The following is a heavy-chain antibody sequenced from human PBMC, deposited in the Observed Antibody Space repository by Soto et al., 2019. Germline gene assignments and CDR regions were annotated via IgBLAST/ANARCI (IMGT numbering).Heavy chain of an antibody. Sequence: QVQLVESGGGVVQPGRSLRLSCAASGFTFSSYAMHWVRQAPGKGLEWVAVISYDGSNKYYADSVKGRFTTSRDNSKNTLDLQMNSLRAEDTAVYYCARDMNIVVVPAAPAAYYYYGMDVWGQGTTGTVAS. V-gene: IGHV3-30-3*01. D-gene: IGHD2-2*01. CDR2: ISYDGSNK. CDR3: ARDMNIVVVPAAPAAYYYYGMDV. CDR1: GFTFSSYA. J-gene: IGHJ6*02.